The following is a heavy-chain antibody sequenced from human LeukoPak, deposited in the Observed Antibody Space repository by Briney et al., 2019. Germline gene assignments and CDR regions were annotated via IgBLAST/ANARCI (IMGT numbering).Heavy chain of an antibody. Sequence: ASVKVSCKASGYTFTSYGISWVRQAPGQGLEWMGWISAYNGNTNYAQKLQGRVTMITDTSTSTAYMELRSLRSDDTAVYYCARAPLTTVTTDYYYYGMDVWGQGTTVTVSS. CDR1: GYTFTSYG. CDR2: ISAYNGNT. J-gene: IGHJ6*02. CDR3: ARAPLTTVTTDYYYYGMDV. D-gene: IGHD4-17*01. V-gene: IGHV1-18*01.